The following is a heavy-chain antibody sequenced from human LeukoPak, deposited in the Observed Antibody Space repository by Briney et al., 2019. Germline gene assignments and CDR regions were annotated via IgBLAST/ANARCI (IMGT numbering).Heavy chain of an antibody. CDR2: IYYSGTT. CDR3: ARLHLVSSGWHPMADS. D-gene: IGHD6-19*01. V-gene: IGHV4-39*01. Sequence: SETLSLTCTVSGGSISSSNYYWAWIRQPPRKGLEWIGSIYYSGTTYYNPSLKSRITIFVDTSKNQFSLKLSSVTAADTAVYYCARLHLVSSGWHPMADSWGQGTLVTVSS. J-gene: IGHJ4*02. CDR1: GGSISSSNYY.